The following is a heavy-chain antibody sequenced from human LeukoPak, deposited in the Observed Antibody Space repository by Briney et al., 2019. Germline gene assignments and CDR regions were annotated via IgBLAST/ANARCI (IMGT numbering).Heavy chain of an antibody. D-gene: IGHD5-24*01. Sequence: ASVKVSCKASGYTFTSYAMHWVRQAPGQRLEWMGWINAGNGNTKYSQKFQGRVTITRDTSASTAYMELSSLRSEDTAVYYCARDLEMATIDFDYWGQGTLVTVSS. CDR2: INAGNGNT. CDR3: ARDLEMATIDFDY. V-gene: IGHV1-3*01. J-gene: IGHJ4*02. CDR1: GYTFTSYA.